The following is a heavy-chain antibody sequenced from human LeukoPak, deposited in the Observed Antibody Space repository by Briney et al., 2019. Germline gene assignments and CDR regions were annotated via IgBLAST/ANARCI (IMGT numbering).Heavy chain of an antibody. CDR1: GGSISTYY. J-gene: IGHJ4*02. V-gene: IGHV4-59*08. CDR2: IYNSGST. Sequence: SETLSLTCSVSGGSISTYYWGWIRQPPGKVLEWIGYIYNSGSTNYSPSLKSRVTISMDTSKNQLSLQLTSVTAADTAVYYCARHGGFLEWLFSFDSWGQGTLVTVSS. D-gene: IGHD3-3*01. CDR3: ARHGGFLEWLFSFDS.